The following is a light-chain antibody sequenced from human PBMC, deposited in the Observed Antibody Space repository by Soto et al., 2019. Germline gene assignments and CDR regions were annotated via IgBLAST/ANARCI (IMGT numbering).Light chain of an antibody. J-gene: IGLJ2*01. CDR2: GVT. Sequence: QSALTQPASVSGSPGQSITISCTGSSSDIGGYDYVSWYQQHPGKVPKLLIYGVTNRPSGVSNRFSGSKSGNTASLTISGLQADDEADYYCASYTSTITRVFGGGTKLTVL. CDR3: ASYTSTITRV. CDR1: SSDIGGYDY. V-gene: IGLV2-14*01.